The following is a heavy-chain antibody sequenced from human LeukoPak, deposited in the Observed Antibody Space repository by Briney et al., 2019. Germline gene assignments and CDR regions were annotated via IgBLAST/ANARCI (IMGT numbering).Heavy chain of an antibody. V-gene: IGHV4-34*01. J-gene: IGHJ5*02. Sequence: SETLSLTCAVYGGSFSGYYWSWIRQPPGKGLEWIGEINHSGSTNYNPSLKSRVTISVDTSKNQFSLKLSSVTAADTAVYYCARGHVDIVATTLSSWFDPWGQGTLVTVSS. D-gene: IGHD5-12*01. CDR2: INHSGST. CDR3: ARGHVDIVATTLSSWFDP. CDR1: GGSFSGYY.